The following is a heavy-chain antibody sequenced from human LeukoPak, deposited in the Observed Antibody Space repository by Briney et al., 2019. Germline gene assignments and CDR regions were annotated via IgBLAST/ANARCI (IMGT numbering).Heavy chain of an antibody. CDR2: IYYSGST. Sequence: PSETLSLTCTVSGGSISNYYWSWIRQPPGKGLEWIGYIYYSGSTNYNPSLKSRVTISVDTSKNQFSLKLSSVTAADTAVYYCARGEFVGYYFDYWGQGTLVTVSS. CDR1: GGSISNYY. V-gene: IGHV4-59*01. CDR3: ARGEFVGYYFDY. D-gene: IGHD3-10*01. J-gene: IGHJ4*02.